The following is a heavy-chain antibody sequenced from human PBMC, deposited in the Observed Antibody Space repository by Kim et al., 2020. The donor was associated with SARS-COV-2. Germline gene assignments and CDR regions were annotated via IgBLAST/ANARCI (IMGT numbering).Heavy chain of an antibody. CDR1: GGSISSSSYY. CDR2: IYYSGST. J-gene: IGHJ5*02. D-gene: IGHD3-10*01. Sequence: SETLSLTCTVSGGSISSSSYYWGWIRQPPGKGLEWIGSIYYSGSTYYNPSLKSRVTISVDTSKNQFSPKLSSVTAADTAVYYCARLVTMVRGVIGSWFDPWGQGTLVTVSS. V-gene: IGHV4-39*01. CDR3: ARLVTMVRGVIGSWFDP.